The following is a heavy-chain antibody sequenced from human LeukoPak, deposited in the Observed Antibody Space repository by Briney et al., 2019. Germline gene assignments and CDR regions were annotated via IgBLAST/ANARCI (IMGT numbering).Heavy chain of an antibody. Sequence: GGAVTVSCTASGYTFTSYDINGVGQASGQGVDGMGWMNPNRGNTGYAQKFQGRVTMTRKTSRSTAYMELSSLRSADTPVYYRARGHVLASCSGNRCYSGHDHWGKGTLVTVSS. CDR1: GYTFTSYD. J-gene: IGHJ4*02. CDR2: MNPNRGNT. CDR3: ARGHVLASCSGNRCYSGHDH. V-gene: IGHV1-8*01. D-gene: IGHD2-15*01.